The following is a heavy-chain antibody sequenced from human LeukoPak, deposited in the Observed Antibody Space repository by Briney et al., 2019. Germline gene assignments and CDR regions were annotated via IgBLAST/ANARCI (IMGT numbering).Heavy chain of an antibody. CDR1: GFTFSAYW. CDR2: IKGDGSEK. Sequence: GGSLRLSCAASGFTFSAYWMSWVRQAPGKGLEWVAHIKGDGSEKYSVDSVKGRFTISRDNAKSSLYLQMNSLRAEDTALYYCARGGFGYVYFGYWGQGSLVTVSS. V-gene: IGHV3-7*01. D-gene: IGHD2-8*01. CDR3: ARGGFGYVYFGY. J-gene: IGHJ4*02.